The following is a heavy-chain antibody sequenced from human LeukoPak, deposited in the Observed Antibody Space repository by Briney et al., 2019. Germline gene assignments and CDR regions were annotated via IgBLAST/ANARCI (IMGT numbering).Heavy chain of an antibody. CDR2: IFHTGTA. D-gene: IGHD6-25*01. V-gene: IGHV4-59*08. CDR1: ICSMTSYY. J-gene: IGHJ4*02. CDR3: ARQVHCAAALDS. Sequence: SETLSLTCIFTICSMTSYYWSWIRQPPGRGREGVGYIFHTGTATYNPSLNSRFTMSVDTSQKRFSLKVTSVPAADTAVYYCARQVHCAAALDSWGQGTLVSVSS.